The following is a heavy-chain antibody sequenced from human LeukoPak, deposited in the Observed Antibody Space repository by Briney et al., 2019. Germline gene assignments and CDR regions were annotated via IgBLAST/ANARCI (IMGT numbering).Heavy chain of an antibody. D-gene: IGHD2-21*02. CDR3: AGCGGDCAVDC. V-gene: IGHV3-21*01. CDR1: GFTFSSYS. CDR2: IISISSYT. Sequence: PRGSLRLSCAASGFTFSSYSMNWVRHAPGKGLEWVSSIISISSYTYYADSVKGRFTLSTDNAKNSLYLQMNSLRAQDTAVYYCAGCGGDCAVDCWGQGTLVTVSS. J-gene: IGHJ4*02.